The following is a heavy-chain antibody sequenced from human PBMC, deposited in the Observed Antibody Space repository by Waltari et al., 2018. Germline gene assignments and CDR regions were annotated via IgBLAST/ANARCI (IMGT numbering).Heavy chain of an antibody. V-gene: IGHV3-48*01. CDR3: ACYSGSFDY. J-gene: IGHJ4*02. CDR1: GFTFSSYS. Sequence: EVQLVESGGGLVQPGGSLRLSCAASGFTFSSYSITGGRQAPGKGLEWVSYISSSSSTIYYADSVKGRFTISRDNAKNSLYLQMNSLRAEDTAVYYCACYSGSFDYWGQGTLVTVSS. D-gene: IGHD1-26*01. CDR2: ISSSSSTI.